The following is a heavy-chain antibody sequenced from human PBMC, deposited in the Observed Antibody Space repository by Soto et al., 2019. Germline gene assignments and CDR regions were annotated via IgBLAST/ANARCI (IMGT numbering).Heavy chain of an antibody. CDR1: GGSISSGGYY. CDR2: IYYSGST. J-gene: IGHJ4*02. V-gene: IGHV4-30-4*08. Sequence: SETLSLTCTVSGGSISSGGYYWSWIRQHPGKGLEWIGYIYYSGSTYYNPSLKSQVTISVDTSKNQFPLKLSSVTAADTAVFYCARAHGFYYDSSGYYFDYWGQGTLVTVSS. D-gene: IGHD3-22*01. CDR3: ARAHGFYYDSSGYYFDY.